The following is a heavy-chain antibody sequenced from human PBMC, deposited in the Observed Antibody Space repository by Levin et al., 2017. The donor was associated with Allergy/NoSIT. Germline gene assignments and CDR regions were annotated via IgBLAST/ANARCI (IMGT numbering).Heavy chain of an antibody. CDR2: ITSDGSSK. J-gene: IGHJ6*02. V-gene: IGHV3-30*18. Sequence: AGGSLRLSCAASGFSFSTYGIHWVRQAPGKGLEWVALITSDGSSKFFADSVKGRFTISRDNSKNTLHLQMNSLRPEDTAVYYCAKGGDMDVWGQGTTVTVSS. CDR1: GFSFSTYG. CDR3: AKGGDMDV. D-gene: IGHD3-10*01.